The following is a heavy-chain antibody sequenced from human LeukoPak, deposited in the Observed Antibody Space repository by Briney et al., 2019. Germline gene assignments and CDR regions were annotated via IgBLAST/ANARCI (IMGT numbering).Heavy chain of an antibody. CDR2: INPNSGGT. CDR3: SRDYCSGGSCYDYFDY. Sequence: ASVKVSCKASGYTFTGYYMHWVRQAPGQELEWMGWINPNSGGTNYAQKFQGRVTMTRDTSISTAYMELSRLRSDDTAVYYCSRDYCSGGSCYDYFDYWGQGTLVTVSS. D-gene: IGHD2-15*01. CDR1: GYTFTGYY. J-gene: IGHJ4*02. V-gene: IGHV1-2*02.